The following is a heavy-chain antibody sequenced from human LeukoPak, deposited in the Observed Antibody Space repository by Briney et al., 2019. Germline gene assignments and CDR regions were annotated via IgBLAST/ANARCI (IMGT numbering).Heavy chain of an antibody. CDR2: INPNTGDT. V-gene: IGHV1-2*02. Sequence: GASVKVSCKASGYTFTSYYTHWVRQAPGQGLEWMGWINPNTGDTGYAQKFQGRVTMTRDTTITTAYMELSSLTSDDTAMYYCASYPRYSSSPPFDYWGQGTLVTVSS. D-gene: IGHD6-19*01. CDR3: ASYPRYSSSPPFDY. CDR1: GYTFTSYY. J-gene: IGHJ4*02.